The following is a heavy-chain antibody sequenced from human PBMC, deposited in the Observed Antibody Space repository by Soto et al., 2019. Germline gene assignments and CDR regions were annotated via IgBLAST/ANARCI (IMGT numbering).Heavy chain of an antibody. CDR2: VYHTGRT. CDR1: GSSFRSGSYY. D-gene: IGHD2-15*01. CDR3: GRAGGKSYLADY. J-gene: IGHJ4*02. Sequence: SETLSLTCTVSGSSFRSGSYYWSWIRQPPGKGLEWIGYVYHTGRTSYNPSLKSRVSISMDTSKDRFSLRLRSVTAADTAVYYCGRAGGKSYLADYWGQGTLVTVSS. V-gene: IGHV4-61*01.